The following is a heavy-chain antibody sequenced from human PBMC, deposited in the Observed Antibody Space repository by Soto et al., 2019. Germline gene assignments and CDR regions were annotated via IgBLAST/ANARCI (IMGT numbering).Heavy chain of an antibody. CDR1: GFTFSSYG. J-gene: IGHJ4*02. D-gene: IGHD3-22*01. CDR2: IWYDGSNK. CDR3: ARMYYYDSSGYYGNTYPDY. V-gene: IGHV3-33*01. Sequence: QVQLVESGGGVVQPGRSLRLSCAASGFTFSSYGMHWVHQAPGKGLEWVAVIWYDGSNKYYADSVKGRFTISRDNSKNTLYLQMNSLRAEDTAVYYCARMYYYDSSGYYGNTYPDYWGQGTLVTVSS.